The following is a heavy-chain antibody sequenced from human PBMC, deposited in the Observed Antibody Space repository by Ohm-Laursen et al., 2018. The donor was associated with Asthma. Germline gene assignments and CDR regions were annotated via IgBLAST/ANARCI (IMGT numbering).Heavy chain of an antibody. CDR2: IHHSGST. CDR3: ARVGYYDSSGYYSNWFDP. J-gene: IGHJ5*02. Sequence: SQTLSLTCAVSGGSISSGGYSWSWIRQPPGKGLEWIGYIHHSGSTYYNPSLKSRVTISVDRSKNQFSLKLSSVTAADTAVYYCARVGYYDSSGYYSNWFDPWGQGTLVTVSS. CDR1: GGSISSGGYS. D-gene: IGHD3-22*01. V-gene: IGHV4-30-2*01.